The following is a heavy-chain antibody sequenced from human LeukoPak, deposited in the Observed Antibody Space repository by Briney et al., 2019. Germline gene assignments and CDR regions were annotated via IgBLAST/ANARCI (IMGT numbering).Heavy chain of an antibody. Sequence: ASVKVSCKASAYTFTDYYVHWVRQAPGQGLEWMGRTNPSSGDTNYAQNFQGRVTMTRDTSISTAYMELSRLRSDDTAVYYCARDIWSYYYDSSGYYAYWGQGTLVTVSS. D-gene: IGHD3-22*01. CDR1: AYTFTDYY. V-gene: IGHV1-2*06. J-gene: IGHJ4*02. CDR3: ARDIWSYYYDSSGYYAY. CDR2: TNPSSGDT.